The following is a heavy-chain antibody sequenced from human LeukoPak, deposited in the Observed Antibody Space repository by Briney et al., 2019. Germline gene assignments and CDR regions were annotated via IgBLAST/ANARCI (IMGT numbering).Heavy chain of an antibody. CDR2: IYSSGST. Sequence: SETLSLICSVSGHSINSYYWRWIRQPAGKGLEWIGRIYSSGSTNYNPSLKSRVSMSVDTSKDQFSLKLTSVTAAHTAVYYCARGGKATVVTMWGQGILVTVSS. J-gene: IGHJ4*02. V-gene: IGHV4-4*07. CDR1: GHSINSYY. CDR3: ARGGKATVVTM. D-gene: IGHD4-23*01.